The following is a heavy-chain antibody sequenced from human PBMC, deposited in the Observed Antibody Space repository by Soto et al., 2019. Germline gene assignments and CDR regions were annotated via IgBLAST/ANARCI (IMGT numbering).Heavy chain of an antibody. J-gene: IGHJ4*02. CDR1: GFTFSSYW. Sequence: PGGSLRLSCAASGFTFSSYWMSWVRQAPGKGLEWVANIKQDGSEKYSVDSVKGRFTISRDNAKNSLYLQMNSLRAEDTAVYYCARDRITGTLGTFDYWGQGTLVTVSS. CDR3: ARDRITGTLGTFDY. V-gene: IGHV3-7*03. CDR2: IKQDGSEK. D-gene: IGHD1-20*01.